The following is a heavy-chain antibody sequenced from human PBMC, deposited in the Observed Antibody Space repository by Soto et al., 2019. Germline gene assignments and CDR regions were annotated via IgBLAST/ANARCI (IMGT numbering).Heavy chain of an antibody. Sequence: GGSLRLSCAAFGFTFSDHYMDWVRQAPGKGLEWVGRIRNKANSYTTEYAASVKGRFTISRDDSKNSLFLQMNSLRTEDTAVYYCSRAGILTTPYYFDYWGQGTLVTVSS. CDR3: SRAGILTTPYYFDY. J-gene: IGHJ4*01. D-gene: IGHD4-4*01. CDR1: GFTFSDHY. V-gene: IGHV3-72*01. CDR2: IRNKANSYTT.